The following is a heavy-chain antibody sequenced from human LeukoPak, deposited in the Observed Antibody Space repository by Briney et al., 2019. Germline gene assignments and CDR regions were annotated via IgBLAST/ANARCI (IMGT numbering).Heavy chain of an antibody. D-gene: IGHD1-26*01. V-gene: IGHV3-30*03. CDR2: ISYDGSNK. CDR1: GFTFSSYG. Sequence: GGSLRLSCAASGFTFSSYGMHWVRQAPGKGLEWVAVISYDGSNKYYADSVKGRFTISRDNSKNMLYLQMNSLRAEDTGLYYCTRETGATDSWGQGALVTVSS. CDR3: TRETGATDS. J-gene: IGHJ4*02.